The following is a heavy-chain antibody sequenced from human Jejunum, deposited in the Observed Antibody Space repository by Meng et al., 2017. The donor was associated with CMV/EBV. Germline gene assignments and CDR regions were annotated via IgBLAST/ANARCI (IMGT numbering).Heavy chain of an antibody. J-gene: IGHJ2*01. V-gene: IGHV4-59*11. D-gene: IGHD7-27*01. CDR1: GGFFSDHY. CDR2: VFHTGNA. CDR3: ARIQTSLGWFFDL. Sequence: QVQLQESGPGLVKPSETLSLTCTVSGGFFSDHYWSWLRQPPGKTLEWIGYVFHTGNANYNLSLKSRVTISVDTSKSQISLRLNSVTAADTAVYYCARIQTSLGWFFDLWGRGTLVTVSS.